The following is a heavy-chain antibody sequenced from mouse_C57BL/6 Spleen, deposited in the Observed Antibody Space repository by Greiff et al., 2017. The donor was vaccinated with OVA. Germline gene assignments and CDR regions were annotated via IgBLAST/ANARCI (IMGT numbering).Heavy chain of an antibody. CDR3: ARGHRPDWYFDV. Sequence: EVMLVESGPSLVRPSQTLSLTCTVTGFSINSDCYWIWIRQFPGNKLEYIGYTFYSGITYYNPSLESRTYITRDTSKNQFSLKLSSVTTEDTATYYCARGHRPDWYFDVWGTGTTVTVSS. D-gene: IGHD3-1*01. J-gene: IGHJ1*03. V-gene: IGHV3-3*01. CDR1: GFSINSDCY. CDR2: TFYSGIT.